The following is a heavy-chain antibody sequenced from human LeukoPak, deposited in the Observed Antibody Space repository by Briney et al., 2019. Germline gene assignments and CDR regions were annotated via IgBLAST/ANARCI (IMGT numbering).Heavy chain of an antibody. CDR2: IKKDGSEK. V-gene: IGHV3-7*01. Sequence: GGSLRLSCVASGFTFGNFWMGWVRPAPGKGREWLANIKKDGSEKYSADSVNGRFTISRDNAKDSLYLQMNSLRAEDTAVYYCAREGYSSSWYLTYYSYYMDVWGKGTTVTVSS. CDR1: GFTFGNFW. CDR3: AREGYSSSWYLTYYSYYMDV. J-gene: IGHJ6*03. D-gene: IGHD6-13*01.